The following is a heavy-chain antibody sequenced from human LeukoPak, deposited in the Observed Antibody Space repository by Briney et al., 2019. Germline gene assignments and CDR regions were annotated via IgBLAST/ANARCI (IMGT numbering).Heavy chain of an antibody. CDR1: GGSISSSSHY. J-gene: IGHJ3*02. CDR3: ARPSTYYYDSSGHGAFDI. V-gene: IGHV4-61*05. Sequence: SETLSLTCTVSGGSISSSSHYWSWVRQPPGKGLEWIGYIHYSGSTNYNPSLKSRVTISVDTSKNQFSLKLSSVTAADTAVYYCARPSTYYYDSSGHGAFDIWGQGTMVTVSS. D-gene: IGHD3-22*01. CDR2: IHYSGST.